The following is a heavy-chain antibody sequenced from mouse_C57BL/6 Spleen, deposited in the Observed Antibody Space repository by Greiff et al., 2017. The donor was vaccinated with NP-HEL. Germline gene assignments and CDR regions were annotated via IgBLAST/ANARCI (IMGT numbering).Heavy chain of an antibody. D-gene: IGHD2-4*01. Sequence: VQLQQSGAELVKPGASVKMSCKASGYTFTSYWITWVKQRPGQGLEWIGDIYPGSGSTNYNEKFKSKATLTVDTSSSTAYMQLSSLTSEDSAVYYCARGYYDYDGFAYWGQGTLVTVSA. CDR3: ARGYYDYDGFAY. CDR1: GYTFTSYW. V-gene: IGHV1-55*01. CDR2: IYPGSGST. J-gene: IGHJ3*01.